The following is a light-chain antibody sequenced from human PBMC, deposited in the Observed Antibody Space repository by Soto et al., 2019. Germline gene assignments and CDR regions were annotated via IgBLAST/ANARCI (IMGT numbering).Light chain of an antibody. Sequence: DIVMTKSPLSLPVTPGEPASISCRSSQSLLHSNGYNYLDWYLQKPGQSPQLLIYLGFNRASGVPDRFSGSASGTDFTLKISRVEAEDVGVYYCMQALHTRTFGQGTKVESK. CDR3: MQALHTRT. CDR1: QSLLHSNGYNY. J-gene: IGKJ1*01. V-gene: IGKV2-28*01. CDR2: LGF.